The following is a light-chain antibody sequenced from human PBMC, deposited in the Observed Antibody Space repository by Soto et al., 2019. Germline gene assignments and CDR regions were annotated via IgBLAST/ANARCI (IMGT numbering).Light chain of an antibody. V-gene: IGKV1-27*01. Sequence: DIQMTQSPSSLSASVGDRVTITCRASQGISNYLAWYQQQPGKVPKLLIYVASTLQSGVPSRVSGSGSGTDFTLPISSLQPDDVATYYCQKYNSAPWPFGQGTKVEIK. CDR2: VAS. CDR3: QKYNSAPWP. CDR1: QGISNY. J-gene: IGKJ1*01.